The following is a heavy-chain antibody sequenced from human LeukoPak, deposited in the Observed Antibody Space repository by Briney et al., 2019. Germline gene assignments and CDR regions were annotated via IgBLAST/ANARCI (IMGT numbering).Heavy chain of an antibody. J-gene: IGHJ4*02. Sequence: SETLSLTCTVSGGSISSGDYYWSWIRQPPGKGLEWIGYIYYSGSTYYNPSLRIRVTISVDTSKNQFSLKLSSVTAADTGVYYCGRESILRYFDWLLYFDYWGQGTLVTVSS. CDR3: GRESILRYFDWLLYFDY. V-gene: IGHV4-30-4*01. D-gene: IGHD3-9*01. CDR2: IYYSGST. CDR1: GGSISSGDYY.